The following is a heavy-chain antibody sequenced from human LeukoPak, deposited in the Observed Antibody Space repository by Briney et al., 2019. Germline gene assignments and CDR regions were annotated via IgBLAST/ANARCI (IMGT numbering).Heavy chain of an antibody. CDR3: ARDRGSSGWKGAGYYYYMDV. Sequence: GTSVKVSCKASGYTFTGYYMHWVRQAPGQGLEWMGWINPNSGGTNYAQKFQGRVTMTRDTSISTAYMELSRLRSDDTAVYYCARDRGSSGWKGAGYYYYMDVWGKGTTVTVSS. D-gene: IGHD6-25*01. CDR1: GYTFTGYY. V-gene: IGHV1-2*02. CDR2: INPNSGGT. J-gene: IGHJ6*03.